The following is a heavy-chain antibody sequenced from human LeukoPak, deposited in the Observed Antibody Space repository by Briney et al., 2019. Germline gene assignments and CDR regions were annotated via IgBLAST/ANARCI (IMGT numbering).Heavy chain of an antibody. J-gene: IGHJ4*02. D-gene: IGHD5-12*01. CDR3: ARDLLYSLDF. Sequence: SQTLSLTCAISGDTVSSNVAAWNWIRQSPSRGREWLGRTYYRSKWNNDSAISVKTRITINPDTSKNQFSMQLNSVTPADTAVYYCARDLLYSLDFWGQGTLVTVSS. V-gene: IGHV6-1*01. CDR1: GDTVSSNVAA. CDR2: TYYRSKWNN.